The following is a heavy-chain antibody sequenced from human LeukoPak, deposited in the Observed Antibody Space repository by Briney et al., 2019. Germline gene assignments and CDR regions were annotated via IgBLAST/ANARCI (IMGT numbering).Heavy chain of an antibody. Sequence: PGGSLRLSCAASGFTFDDYGMSWVRQAPGKGLEWVSGINWNGGSTGYADSVKGRFTISRDNAKNSLYLQMNSLRAEDTALYYRARDGPYSSGWYGEVDYWGQGTLVTVSS. J-gene: IGHJ4*02. CDR2: INWNGGST. D-gene: IGHD6-19*01. V-gene: IGHV3-20*04. CDR1: GFTFDDYG. CDR3: ARDGPYSSGWYGEVDY.